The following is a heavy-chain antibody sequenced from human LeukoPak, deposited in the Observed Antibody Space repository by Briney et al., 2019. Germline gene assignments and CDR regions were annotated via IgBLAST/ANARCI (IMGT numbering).Heavy chain of an antibody. CDR2: IDPGDSYT. J-gene: IGHJ6*04. CDR3: ARCLPQYCSGGSCYSPRDYYYYGMDV. CDR1: GYSFTSYW. D-gene: IGHD2-15*01. Sequence: GESLKISCKGSGYSFTSYWITWVRQMPGKGLGWMGRIDPGDSYTNYSPSFQGHVTISADKSISTAYLQWSSLKASDTAMYYCARCLPQYCSGGSCYSPRDYYYYGMDVWGKGTTVTVSS. V-gene: IGHV5-10-1*01.